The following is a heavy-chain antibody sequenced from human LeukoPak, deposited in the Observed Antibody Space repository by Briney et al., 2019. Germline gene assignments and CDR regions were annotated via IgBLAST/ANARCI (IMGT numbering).Heavy chain of an antibody. Sequence: PGGSLRLSCTASGFTFGDYAMTWVRQAPGKGLEWVGFIRSKGYGGTTEYAASVKGRVTSSRDDYKSIAYLQMNSLKTEDTAVYYCTRVTYYDDSSGYYFGYWGQGTLVTVSS. V-gene: IGHV3-49*04. CDR2: IRSKGYGGTT. CDR1: GFTFGDYA. CDR3: TRVTYYDDSSGYYFGY. J-gene: IGHJ4*02. D-gene: IGHD3-22*01.